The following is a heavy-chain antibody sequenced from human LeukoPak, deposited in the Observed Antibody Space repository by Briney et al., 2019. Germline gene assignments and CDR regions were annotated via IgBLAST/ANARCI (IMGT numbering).Heavy chain of an antibody. D-gene: IGHD6-6*01. V-gene: IGHV4-34*01. CDR3: ARRIIAARPGPFYY. CDR2: INHSGST. J-gene: IGHJ4*01. Sequence: SETLSLTCAVYGGSFSGYYWSWIRQPPGKGLEWIGEINHSGSTNYNPSLKSRVTISVDTSKNQFSLKLSSVTAADTAVYYCARRIIAARPGPFYYWGQGNLVTGSS. CDR1: GGSFSGYY.